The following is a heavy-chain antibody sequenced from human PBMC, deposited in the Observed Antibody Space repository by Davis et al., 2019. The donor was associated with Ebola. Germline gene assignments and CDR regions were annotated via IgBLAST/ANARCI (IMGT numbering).Heavy chain of an antibody. Sequence: SVKVSCKASGGTFSSYAISWVRQAPGQGLEWMGGIIPIFGTANYAQKFQGRVTITADKSTSTAYMELSSLRSEDTAVYYCARHDYYGSGSGIDVWGQGTTVTVSS. V-gene: IGHV1-69*06. CDR3: ARHDYYGSGSGIDV. J-gene: IGHJ6*02. CDR2: IIPIFGTA. CDR1: GGTFSSYA. D-gene: IGHD3-10*01.